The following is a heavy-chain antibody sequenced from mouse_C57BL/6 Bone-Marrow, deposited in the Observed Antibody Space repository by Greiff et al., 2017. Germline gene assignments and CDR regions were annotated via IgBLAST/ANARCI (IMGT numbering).Heavy chain of an antibody. J-gene: IGHJ2*01. CDR3: ARDDYDGRFEY. Sequence: EVQLVESGGGLVKPGGSLKLSCAASGFTFSSYAMSWVRQTPEKRLEWVATISDGGSYTYYPDNVKGRFTISRDNAKNNLYLQMSHLKSEDTAMXYCARDDYDGRFEYWGQGTTLTVSS. CDR2: ISDGGSYT. CDR1: GFTFSSYA. D-gene: IGHD2-4*01. V-gene: IGHV5-4*01.